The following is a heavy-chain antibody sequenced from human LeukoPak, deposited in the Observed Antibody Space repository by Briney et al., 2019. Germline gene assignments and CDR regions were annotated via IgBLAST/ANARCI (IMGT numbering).Heavy chain of an antibody. Sequence: SETLSLTCTVSGGSISSGSHYWSWIRQPAGKGLEWIGRIYTSGSTNYDPSLKSRVTMSVDTSKNQFSLKLSSMTAADTAVYYCARMVRGVKDAFDIWGQGTVVTVSS. CDR3: ARMVRGVKDAFDI. V-gene: IGHV4-61*02. D-gene: IGHD3-10*01. CDR2: IYTSGST. J-gene: IGHJ3*02. CDR1: GGSISSGSHY.